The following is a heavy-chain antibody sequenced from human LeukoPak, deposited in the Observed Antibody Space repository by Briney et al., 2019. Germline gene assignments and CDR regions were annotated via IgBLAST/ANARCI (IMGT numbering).Heavy chain of an antibody. V-gene: IGHV4-34*01. Sequence: SETLSLTCGVYGDTFSGYHWTWIRQAPGKGLECIGEINYSGNSNCIASLKSRLTMSVDTSKNQFSLQLRSLTAADTAVYYWARGRFVLVTDAQPLYNWFDPWGLGTLVTVSS. CDR3: ARGRFVLVTDAQPLYNWFDP. D-gene: IGHD4-11*01. CDR2: INYSGNS. CDR1: GDTFSGYH. J-gene: IGHJ5*02.